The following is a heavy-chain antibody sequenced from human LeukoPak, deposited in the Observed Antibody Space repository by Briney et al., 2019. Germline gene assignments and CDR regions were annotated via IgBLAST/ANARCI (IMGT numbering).Heavy chain of an antibody. D-gene: IGHD3-10*01. CDR1: GFTFSSYA. V-gene: IGHV3-30-3*01. CDR3: ASTPGVLWFGEYLYGMDV. Sequence: GGSLRLSCAASGFTFSSYAMHWVRQAPGKGLEWVAVISFDGSNKYYADSVKGRFTISRDNSKNTLYLQMNSLRAEDTAVYYCASTPGVLWFGEYLYGMDVWGQGTTVTVSS. CDR2: ISFDGSNK. J-gene: IGHJ6*02.